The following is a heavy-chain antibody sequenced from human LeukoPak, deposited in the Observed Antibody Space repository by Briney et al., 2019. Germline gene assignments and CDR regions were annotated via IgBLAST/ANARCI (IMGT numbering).Heavy chain of an antibody. CDR3: ASVFIPVGLYGSGSYLDY. J-gene: IGHJ4*02. D-gene: IGHD3-10*01. CDR2: ISYDGSNK. Sequence: GRSLRLSCAASGSTFSCYAMHWVRQAPGKGLEWVAVISYDGSNKYYADSVKGRFAISRDNSKNTLYLQMNSLRAEDTAVYYCASVFIPVGLYGSGSYLDYWGQGTLVTVSS. CDR1: GSTFSCYA. V-gene: IGHV3-30*09.